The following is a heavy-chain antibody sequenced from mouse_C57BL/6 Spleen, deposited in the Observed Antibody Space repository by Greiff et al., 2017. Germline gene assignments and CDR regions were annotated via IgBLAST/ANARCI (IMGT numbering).Heavy chain of an antibody. J-gene: IGHJ4*01. CDR3: ERQGKHAMDY. CDR1: GFTFSSYG. CDR2: ISSGGSYT. V-gene: IGHV5-6*01. Sequence: EVQLVESGGDLVKPGGSLKLSCAASGFTFSSYGMSWVRQTPDKRLEWVATISSGGSYTYYPDSVKGRFTISRDNAKNTLYLQMSSLEAEYTAIYYCERQGKHAMDYWGQGTSVTVSS.